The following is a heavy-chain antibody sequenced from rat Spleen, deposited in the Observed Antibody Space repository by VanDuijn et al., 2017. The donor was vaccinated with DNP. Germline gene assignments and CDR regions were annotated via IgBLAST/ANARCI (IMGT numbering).Heavy chain of an antibody. V-gene: IGHV5S10*01. CDR1: GFTFNGYN. Sequence: EVQLVESGGGLVQPGRSLKVSCAASGFTFNGYNMAWVRQAPMKGLEWVATIIYDGSRTYYRDSVKGRFTISRDNAKSTLYLQMYSLRSEDTATYYCATQGTSYYWYFDFWGPGTMVTVSS. CDR3: ATQGTSYYWYFDF. CDR2: IIYDGSRT. J-gene: IGHJ1*01.